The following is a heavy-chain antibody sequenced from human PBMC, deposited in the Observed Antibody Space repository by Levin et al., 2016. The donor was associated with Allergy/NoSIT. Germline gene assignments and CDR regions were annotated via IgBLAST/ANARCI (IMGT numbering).Heavy chain of an antibody. CDR2: ISYDGSNK. D-gene: IGHD6-6*01. Sequence: GGSLRLSCAASGFTFSSYAMHWVRQAPGKGLEWVAVISYDGSNKYYADSVKGRFTISRDNSKNTLYLQMNSLRAEDTAVYYCARDMRKWGIAARIGMDVWGQGTTVTVSS. J-gene: IGHJ6*02. CDR3: ARDMRKWGIAARIGMDV. CDR1: GFTFSSYA. V-gene: IGHV3-30-3*01.